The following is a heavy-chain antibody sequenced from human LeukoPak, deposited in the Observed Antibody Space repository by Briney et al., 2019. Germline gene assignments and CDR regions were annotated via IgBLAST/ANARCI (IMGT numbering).Heavy chain of an antibody. CDR2: IRYDGSNK. J-gene: IGHJ4*02. CDR3: AKDAGLHTPYYFDY. Sequence: GGSLRLSCAASGFTFSSYGMYWVRQAPGKGLEWVAFIRYDGSNKYYADSVKGRFTISRDNSKNTLYLQMNSLRAEDTAVYYCAKDAGLHTPYYFDYWGQGTLVTVSS. D-gene: IGHD5-24*01. CDR1: GFTFSSYG. V-gene: IGHV3-30*02.